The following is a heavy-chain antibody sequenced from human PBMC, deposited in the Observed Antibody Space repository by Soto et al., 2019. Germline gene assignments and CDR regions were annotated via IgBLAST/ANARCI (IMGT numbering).Heavy chain of an antibody. Sequence: PSETLSLTCTVSGGSISSSSYYWGWIRQPPGKGLEWIGSIYYSGSTYYNPSLKSRVTISVDTSKNQFSLKLSSVTAADTAVYYWARLRERWNGKARDAFAIWGQGPIVT. CDR1: GGSISSSSYY. J-gene: IGHJ3*02. D-gene: IGHD2-8*01. V-gene: IGHV4-39*01. CDR2: IYYSGST. CDR3: ARLRERWNGKARDAFAI.